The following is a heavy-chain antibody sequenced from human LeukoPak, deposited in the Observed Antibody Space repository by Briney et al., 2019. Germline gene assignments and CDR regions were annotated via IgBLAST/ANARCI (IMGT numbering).Heavy chain of an antibody. CDR1: GGSISSGSYY. J-gene: IGHJ3*02. Sequence: SSETLSLTCTVSGGSISSGSYYRSWIRQPAGKGLEWIGRIYTSGSTNYNPSLKSRVTISVDMSKNQFSLKLSSVTAADTAVYYCASHARYSGSGIWGQGTMVTVSS. D-gene: IGHD1-26*01. V-gene: IGHV4-61*02. CDR2: IYTSGST. CDR3: ASHARYSGSGI.